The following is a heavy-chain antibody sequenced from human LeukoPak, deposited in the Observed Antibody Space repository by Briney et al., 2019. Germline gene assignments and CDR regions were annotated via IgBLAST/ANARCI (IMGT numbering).Heavy chain of an antibody. CDR3: ARDRTYSSSWYYLGY. CDR1: GYTFTGYY. V-gene: IGHV1-2*02. J-gene: IGHJ4*02. Sequence: GASVKVSCKASGYTFTGYYMHWVRQAPGQGLEWMGWINPNSGGTNYAQKFQGRVTMTRDTSISTAYMELSRLRSDDTAVYYCARDRTYSSSWYYLGYWGQGTLVTVSS. CDR2: INPNSGGT. D-gene: IGHD6-13*01.